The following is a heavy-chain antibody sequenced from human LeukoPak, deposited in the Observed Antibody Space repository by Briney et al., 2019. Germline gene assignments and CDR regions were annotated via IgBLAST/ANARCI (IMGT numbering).Heavy chain of an antibody. CDR2: VYYSGST. D-gene: IGHD3-10*01. J-gene: IGHJ6*03. V-gene: IGHV4-59*12. Sequence: SETLSLTCTVSGASISSYYWSWIRQPPGKGLEWIGYVYYSGSTNNNPSLKSRVTISVDTSKNQFSLKLSSVTAADTAVYYCASSYGSGIRYYYLDVWGKGTTVTISS. CDR1: GASISSYY. CDR3: ASSYGSGIRYYYLDV.